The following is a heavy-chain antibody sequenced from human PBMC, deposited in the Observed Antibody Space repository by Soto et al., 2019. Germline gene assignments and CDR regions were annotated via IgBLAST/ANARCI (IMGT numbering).Heavy chain of an antibody. CDR1: GGSISSGDYY. CDR2: IYYSGST. D-gene: IGHD2-15*01. CDR3: ARTPHGGYCSGGSCTRFDY. J-gene: IGHJ4*02. Sequence: PSETLSLTCTVSGGSISSGDYYWSWLRQPPGKGLEWIGYIYYSGSTYYNPSLKSRVTISVDTSKNQFSLKLSSVTAADTAVYYCARTPHGGYCSGGSCTRFDYWGQGTLVTVSS. V-gene: IGHV4-30-4*08.